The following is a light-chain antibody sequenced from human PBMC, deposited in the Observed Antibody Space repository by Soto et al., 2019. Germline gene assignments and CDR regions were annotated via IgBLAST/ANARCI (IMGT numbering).Light chain of an antibody. V-gene: IGLV2-11*01. Sequence: QSALTQPRSVSGSPGQSVTISCTGTSSDVGDYNYVSWYQQHPGKAPKLMFYDVSKRPSGVPDRFSGSKSGNTASLTISGLQAEDEADYYCCSYAGSYTYVFGTGTKLTVL. CDR2: DVS. CDR1: SSDVGDYNY. J-gene: IGLJ1*01. CDR3: CSYAGSYTYV.